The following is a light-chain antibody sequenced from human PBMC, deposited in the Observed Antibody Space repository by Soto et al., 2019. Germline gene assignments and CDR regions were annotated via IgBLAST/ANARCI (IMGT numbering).Light chain of an antibody. J-gene: IGLJ1*01. CDR3: QVWDDNTDHYV. Sequence: SYVLTQPPSVSVAPGQTATITCGGSNIGSKSLHWYQQKPGQAPVLVVYDDRDRPSGIPERFSGSNSGNTATLTINRVEAGDEADYYCQVWDDNTDHYVFGTGTKLTVL. V-gene: IGLV3-21*02. CDR2: DDR. CDR1: NIGSKS.